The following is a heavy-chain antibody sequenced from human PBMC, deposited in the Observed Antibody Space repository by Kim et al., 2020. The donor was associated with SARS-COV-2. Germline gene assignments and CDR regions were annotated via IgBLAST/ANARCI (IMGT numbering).Heavy chain of an antibody. D-gene: IGHD5-12*01. CDR1: GDSVSSNSAA. J-gene: IGHJ6*02. CDR3: AREVRAVATIVHYYYYYGMDV. V-gene: IGHV6-1*01. CDR2: TYYRSKWYN. Sequence: SQTLSLTCAISGDSVSSNSAAWSWIRQSPSRGLEWLGRTYYRSKWYNDYAVSVKSRITINPDTSKNQFSLQLNSVTPEDTAVYYCAREVRAVATIVHYYYYYGMDVWGQGTTVTVSS.